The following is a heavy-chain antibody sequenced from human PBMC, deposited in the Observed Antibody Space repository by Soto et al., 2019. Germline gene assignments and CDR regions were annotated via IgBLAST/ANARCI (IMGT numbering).Heavy chain of an antibody. J-gene: IGHJ4*02. CDR3: ASCPKCWSIAARRSFDY. CDR2: IIPIFGTA. CDR1: GGTFSSYA. Sequence: SVKVSCKASGGTFSSYAISWVRQAPGQGLEWMGGIIPIFGTANYAQKFQGRVTITADESTSTAYMELSSLRSEDTAVYYCASCPKCWSIAARRSFDYWGQGTLVNVSS. V-gene: IGHV1-69*13. D-gene: IGHD6-6*01.